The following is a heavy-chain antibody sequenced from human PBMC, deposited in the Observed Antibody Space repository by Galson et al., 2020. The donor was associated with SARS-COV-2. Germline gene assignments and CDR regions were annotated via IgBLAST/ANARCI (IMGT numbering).Heavy chain of an antibody. CDR3: TRGRDDARELSGP. CDR1: GGSISNQY. V-gene: IGHV4-34*01. Sequence: SETLSLTCGVYGGSISNQYWSWIRQPPGKGLEWIGEISHSGGTNYNPSLQSRVTISVDTSKTQFSLNLISVTAADTAVYYCTRGRDDARELSGPWGPRVLVTVSS. CDR2: ISHSGGT. J-gene: IGHJ4*02. D-gene: IGHD3-10*01.